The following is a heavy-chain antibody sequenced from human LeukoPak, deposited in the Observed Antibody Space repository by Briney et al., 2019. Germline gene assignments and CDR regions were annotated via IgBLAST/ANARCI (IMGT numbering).Heavy chain of an antibody. D-gene: IGHD3-22*01. J-gene: IGHJ2*01. Sequence: ASVKVSCKVSGYTLTELSMHWVRQAPGKGLEWMGGFDPEDGETIYAQKFQGRVTMTEDTSTDTAYMELSSLRSEDTAVYYCATDLSYYYDSSGYWYFDLWGRGTLVTVSS. CDR1: GYTLTELS. CDR2: FDPEDGET. V-gene: IGHV1-24*01. CDR3: ATDLSYYYDSSGYWYFDL.